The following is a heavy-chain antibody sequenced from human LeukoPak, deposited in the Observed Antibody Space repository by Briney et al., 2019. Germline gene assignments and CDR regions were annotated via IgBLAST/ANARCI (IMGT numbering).Heavy chain of an antibody. Sequence: SGGSLRLSCVASGFAFSSYWMNWVRQAPGKGLEWVANIKQDGSEKYYVDSVKGRFTISRDNAKNSLYLQMNSLRAEDTAVYYCAELGITMIGGVWGKGTTVTISS. CDR2: IKQDGSEK. J-gene: IGHJ6*04. D-gene: IGHD3-10*02. V-gene: IGHV3-7*01. CDR3: AELGITMIGGV. CDR1: GFAFSSYW.